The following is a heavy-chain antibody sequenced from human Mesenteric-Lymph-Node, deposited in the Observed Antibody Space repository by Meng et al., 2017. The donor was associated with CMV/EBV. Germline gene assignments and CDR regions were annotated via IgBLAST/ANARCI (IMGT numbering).Heavy chain of an antibody. D-gene: IGHD3-3*01. CDR3: ARDFGVATTASRFDP. J-gene: IGHJ5*02. CDR1: GAVCSDNYG. Sequence: GAVCSDNYGRCWIRRPRGKQLEWLVYVSYSRSTKYSPSLKSRVTISVATSKDKFSLKLTSVTAAVTAVYYSARDFGVATTASRFDPWGQGTLVTVSS. CDR2: VSYSRST. V-gene: IGHV4-61*01.